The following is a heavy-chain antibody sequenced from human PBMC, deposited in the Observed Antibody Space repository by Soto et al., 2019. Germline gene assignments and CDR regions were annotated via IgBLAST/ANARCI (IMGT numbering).Heavy chain of an antibody. CDR3: ARGGYYYDSSGYFLTHFDY. J-gene: IGHJ4*02. V-gene: IGHV1-69*06. CDR1: GGTFSSYA. CDR2: IIPIFGTA. D-gene: IGHD3-22*01. Sequence: RASVKVSCKASGGTFSSYAISWVRQAPGQGLEWMGGIIPIFGTANYAQKFQGRVTITADKSTSTAYMELSSLRSEDTAVYYCARGGYYYDSSGYFLTHFDYWCQGTLVTVSS.